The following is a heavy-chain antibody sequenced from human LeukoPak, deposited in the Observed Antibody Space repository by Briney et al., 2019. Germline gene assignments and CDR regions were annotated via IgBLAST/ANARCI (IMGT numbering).Heavy chain of an antibody. V-gene: IGHV3-33*06. CDR1: GFTFGSYV. J-gene: IGHJ4*02. CDR2: IWYDGSNT. D-gene: IGHD2-2*02. CDR3: AKGLSEYQLLYSDYDENPFDY. Sequence: PGRSLRLSCAASGFTFGSYVMHWVRQAPGKGLEWVAVIWYDGSNTYYADSVKGRFTVSRDNSKNTLYLQMNSLRAEDTAVYYCAKGLSEYQLLYSDYDENPFDYWGQGTLVTVSS.